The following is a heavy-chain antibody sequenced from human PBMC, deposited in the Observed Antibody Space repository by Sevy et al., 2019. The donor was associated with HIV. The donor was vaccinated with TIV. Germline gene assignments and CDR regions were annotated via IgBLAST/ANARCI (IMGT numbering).Heavy chain of an antibody. V-gene: IGHV3-11*01. CDR2: ISGTGNTK. Sequence: GGSLRLSCAASGFTFSNYYMNWIRQAPGKGLKWVSYISGTGNTKYYTDSVKGRFTISRDNAKNSLFLQMDSLRVEDTAVYYCARDPTYYDFWSGYYTGWFDPWGQGTLVTVSS. CDR1: GFTFSNYY. CDR3: ARDPTYYDFWSGYYTGWFDP. D-gene: IGHD3-3*01. J-gene: IGHJ5*02.